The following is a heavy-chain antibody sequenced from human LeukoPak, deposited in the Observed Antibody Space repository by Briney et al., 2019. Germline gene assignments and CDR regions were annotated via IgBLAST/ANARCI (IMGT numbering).Heavy chain of an antibody. CDR3: AREAPHCSSTSCYGGFDY. D-gene: IGHD2-2*01. V-gene: IGHV3-30*04. CDR2: ISYDGSNK. J-gene: IGHJ4*02. CDR1: GFTFSSYA. Sequence: PGGSLRLSSAASGFTFSSYAMHWVRQAPGKGLEWVAVISYDGSNKYYADSVKGRFTISRDNSKNTLYLQMNSLRAEDTAVYYCAREAPHCSSTSCYGGFDYWGQGTLVTVSS.